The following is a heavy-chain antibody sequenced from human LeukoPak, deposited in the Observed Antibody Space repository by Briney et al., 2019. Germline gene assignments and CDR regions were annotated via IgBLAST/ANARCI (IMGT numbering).Heavy chain of an antibody. D-gene: IGHD2-2*01. CDR3: ARGLRYCSSTSCSYYFDY. CDR1: GYTFTSYD. V-gene: IGHV1-8*03. J-gene: IGHJ4*02. Sequence: ASVKVSCKASGYTFTSYDINWVRRATGRGLEWMGWMNPNSGNTGYAQKFQGRVTITRNTSISTAYMELSSLRSEDTAVYYCARGLRYCSSTSCSYYFDYWGQGTLVTVSS. CDR2: MNPNSGNT.